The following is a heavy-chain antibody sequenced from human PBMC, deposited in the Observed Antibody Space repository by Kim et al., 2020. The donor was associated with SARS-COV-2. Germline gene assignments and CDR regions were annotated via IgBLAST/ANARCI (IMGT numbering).Heavy chain of an antibody. V-gene: IGHV1-2*02. CDR2: INPNSGGT. CDR1: GYTFTGYY. D-gene: IGHD6-19*01. Sequence: ASVKVSCKASGYTFTGYYMHWVRQAPGQGLEWMGWINPNSGGTNYAQKFQGRVTMTRDTSISTAYMELSRLRSDDTAVYYCARDLLPRGWQGLRMDYWGQGTLVTVSS. CDR3: ARDLLPRGWQGLRMDY. J-gene: IGHJ4*02.